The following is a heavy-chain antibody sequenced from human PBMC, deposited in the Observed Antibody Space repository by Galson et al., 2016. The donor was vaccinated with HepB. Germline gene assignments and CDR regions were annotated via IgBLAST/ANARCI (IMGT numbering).Heavy chain of an antibody. CDR2: INPADSET. V-gene: IGHV5-51*01. D-gene: IGHD2-2*02. Sequence: QSGAEVKKPGESLEISCKGSGYTFTASWIAWVRQMPGKGLELMGIINPADSETRYSPSFQGQVTMSVDKSTSRASLQWSSLKASDTAMYYCARQGCPSTSCHTTDYWGQGTLVTVSS. CDR1: GYTFTASW. CDR3: ARQGCPSTSCHTTDY. J-gene: IGHJ4*02.